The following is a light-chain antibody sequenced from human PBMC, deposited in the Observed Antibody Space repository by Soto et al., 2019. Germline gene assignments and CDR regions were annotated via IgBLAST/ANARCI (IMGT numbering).Light chain of an antibody. CDR3: LQEYSYPYT. V-gene: IGKV1-6*01. J-gene: IGKJ3*01. CDR1: QGSRND. CDR2: AAF. Sequence: AIQMTQSPSSLSASVGDRVTITCRASQGSRNDLDWFEQKPGKAPKLLIYAAFNLQSGVPARFSGSVSVTEFTIINSSLQPEDYATYDCLQEYSYPYTFGPANKVDIK.